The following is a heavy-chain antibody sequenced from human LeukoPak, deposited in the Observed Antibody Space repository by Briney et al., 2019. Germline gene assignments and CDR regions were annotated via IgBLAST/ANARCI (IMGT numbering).Heavy chain of an antibody. D-gene: IGHD3-10*01. V-gene: IGHV4-59*01. J-gene: IGHJ5*02. CDR1: GGSISSYY. Sequence: PSETLSLTCTDSGGSISSYYWSWIRQPPGKGLEWIGYIYYSGSTNYNPSLKSRVTISVDTSKNQFSLKLSSVTAADTAVYYCARIEVRGVIFRSWFDPWGQGTLVTVSS. CDR3: ARIEVRGVIFRSWFDP. CDR2: IYYSGST.